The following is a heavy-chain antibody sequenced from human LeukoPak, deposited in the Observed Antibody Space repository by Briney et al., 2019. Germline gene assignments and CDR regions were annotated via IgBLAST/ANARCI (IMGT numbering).Heavy chain of an antibody. V-gene: IGHV3-73*01. CDR1: GLTFSGAD. CDR2: IRTKGNRYAT. J-gene: IGHJ4*02. D-gene: IGHD3-10*01. Sequence: GGSLRLSCAASGLTFSGADMHWVRQASGKGLEWVGRIRTKGNRYATAYAASVKGRFSISRDDSKNTAYLQMNSLKTEDTAVYYCIHYGSGSYSTDYWGQGTLVTVSS. CDR3: IHYGSGSYSTDY.